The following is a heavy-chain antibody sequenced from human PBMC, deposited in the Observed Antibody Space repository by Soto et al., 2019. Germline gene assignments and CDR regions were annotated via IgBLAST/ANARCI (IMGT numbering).Heavy chain of an antibody. D-gene: IGHD3-10*01. Sequence: PSETLSLTCTVSGGSISSYYWSWIRQPAGKGLEWIGRIYTSGSTNYNPSLKSRVTMSVDTSKNQFSLRLTSVTAADTAVYYCARHSLVRGLDYYFYGMDVWGHGTTVTVS. CDR3: ARHSLVRGLDYYFYGMDV. CDR1: GGSISSYY. CDR2: IYTSGST. J-gene: IGHJ6*02. V-gene: IGHV4-4*07.